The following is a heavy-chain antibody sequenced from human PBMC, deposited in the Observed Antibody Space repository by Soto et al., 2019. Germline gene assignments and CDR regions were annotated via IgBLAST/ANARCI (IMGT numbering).Heavy chain of an antibody. D-gene: IGHD1-1*01. V-gene: IGHV3-48*01. Sequence: EVQLVESGGGLVQPGGSLRLSCAASGFTFSSYSMNWVRQAPGKGLEWVSYISRSSSPIYYADSVKGRFTISRDNAKNALFLQKNSLRAEDTAVYYCARHSEATTDYWGQGTLVTVSS. J-gene: IGHJ4*02. CDR3: ARHSEATTDY. CDR2: ISRSSSPI. CDR1: GFTFSSYS.